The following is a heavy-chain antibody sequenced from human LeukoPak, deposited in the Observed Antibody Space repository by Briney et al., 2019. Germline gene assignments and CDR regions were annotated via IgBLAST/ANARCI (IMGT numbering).Heavy chain of an antibody. Sequence: GGSLRLSCSASGFIFSRYGIHWVRQAPGKGLEYVSAISSDGDSTYYADSVEGRFTISRDNSKNTVYVQMSNLRPEDTAVYYCVNDRGAYWGQGTLVTVSS. D-gene: IGHD3-16*01. CDR3: VNDRGAY. CDR2: ISSDGDST. J-gene: IGHJ4*02. V-gene: IGHV3-64*05. CDR1: GFIFSRYG.